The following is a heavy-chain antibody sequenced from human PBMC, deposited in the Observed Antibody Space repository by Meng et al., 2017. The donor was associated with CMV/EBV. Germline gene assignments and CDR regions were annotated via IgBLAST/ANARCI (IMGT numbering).Heavy chain of an antibody. CDR1: GFTFSSYW. CDR2: IKQDGSEK. CDR3: AGNAPIQIITIFGVVTPEYFQH. D-gene: IGHD3-3*01. Sequence: GGSLRLSCAASGFTFSSYWMSWVRQAPGKGLEWVANIKQDGSEKYYVDSVKGRFTISRDNAKNSLYLQMNSLRAEDTAVYYCAGNAPIQIITIFGVVTPEYFQHWGQGTLVTVSS. V-gene: IGHV3-7*01. J-gene: IGHJ1*01.